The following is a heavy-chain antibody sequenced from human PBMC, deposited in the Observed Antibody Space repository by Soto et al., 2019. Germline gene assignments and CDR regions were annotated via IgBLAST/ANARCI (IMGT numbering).Heavy chain of an antibody. J-gene: IGHJ6*02. CDR1: GFSFSSYA. V-gene: IGHV3-30-3*01. CDR2: ISYDGSNK. Sequence: GVSLRLSCQTSGFSFSSYAMHWVRQAPGKGLEWVGVISYDGSNKYYADSVKGRFTISRDNSKNTLYLQMNSLRAEDTAVYYCARADTAMARDYYYGMDVWGQGTTVTVSS. D-gene: IGHD5-18*01. CDR3: ARADTAMARDYYYGMDV.